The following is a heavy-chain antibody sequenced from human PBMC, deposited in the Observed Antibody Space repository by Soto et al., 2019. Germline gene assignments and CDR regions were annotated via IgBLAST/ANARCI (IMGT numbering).Heavy chain of an antibody. CDR1: GYSFTSYW. J-gene: IGHJ6*02. D-gene: IGHD6-19*01. V-gene: IGHV5-51*01. CDR2: IYPGDSGT. Sequence: PGESLKISCKGSGYSFTSYWIGWVRQMPGKGLEWMGIIYPGDSGTRYSPSFQGQVTISADKSISTAYLQWSSLKASDTAMYYCARHNIGSGWYGGASTGPLKVYYYGMDVWGQGTTVTVSS. CDR3: ARHNIGSGWYGGASTGPLKVYYYGMDV.